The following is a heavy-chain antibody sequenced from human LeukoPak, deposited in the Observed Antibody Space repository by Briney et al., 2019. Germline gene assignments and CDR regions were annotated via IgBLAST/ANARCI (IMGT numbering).Heavy chain of an antibody. J-gene: IGHJ4*02. CDR1: SNSW. CDR2: IKQDGSEK. Sequence: GGSLRLSCEASNSWMSWVRQAPGKGLEWVANIKQDGSEKYYVDPVKGRFTILRDNAKNSLYLQMNSLRAEDAAVYYCASEGEFGYGYFYWGQGTLVTVSS. V-gene: IGHV3-7*01. CDR3: ASEGEFGYGYFY. D-gene: IGHD5-18*01.